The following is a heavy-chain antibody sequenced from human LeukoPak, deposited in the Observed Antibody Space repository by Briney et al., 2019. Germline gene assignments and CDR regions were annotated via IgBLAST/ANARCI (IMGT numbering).Heavy chain of an antibody. CDR1: GFIFSSYS. V-gene: IGHV3-23*01. CDR2: ISGSGGST. Sequence: GGSLRLSCAASGFIFSSYSMNWVRQAPGKGLEWVSAISGSGGSTYYADSVKGRFTISRDNSKNTLYLQMNSLRVEDTAVYYCAKGFYGDYVLDYYYYMDVWGKGTTVTVSS. D-gene: IGHD4-17*01. J-gene: IGHJ6*03. CDR3: AKGFYGDYVLDYYYYMDV.